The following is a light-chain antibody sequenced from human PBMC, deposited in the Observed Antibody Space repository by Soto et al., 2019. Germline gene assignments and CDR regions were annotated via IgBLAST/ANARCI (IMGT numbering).Light chain of an antibody. CDR2: HDS. J-gene: IGKJ1*01. V-gene: IGKV1-5*01. CDR3: KHYNSYGT. CDR1: QSIDRW. Sequence: DLQMTQSHSTLPSSVVDIFTITFRASQSIDRWLAWYQQRPGKAPKILIYHDSSLETGVQSRFSGSGSGTEFTLTISSLKPDDFETYYCKHYNSYGTVGQGNQVDIK.